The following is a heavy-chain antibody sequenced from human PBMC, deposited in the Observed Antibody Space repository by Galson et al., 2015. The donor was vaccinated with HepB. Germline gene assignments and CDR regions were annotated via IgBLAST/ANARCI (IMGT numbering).Heavy chain of an antibody. V-gene: IGHV1-18*04. CDR3: ARDSYSSSWYRDY. D-gene: IGHD6-13*01. Sequence: SVKVSCKASGYTFTGYYMHWVRQAPGQGLEWMGWISAYNGNTNYAQKLQGRVTMTTDTSTSTAYMELRSLRSDDTAVYYCARDSYSSSWYRDYWGQGTLVTVSS. CDR2: ISAYNGNT. CDR1: GYTFTGYY. J-gene: IGHJ4*02.